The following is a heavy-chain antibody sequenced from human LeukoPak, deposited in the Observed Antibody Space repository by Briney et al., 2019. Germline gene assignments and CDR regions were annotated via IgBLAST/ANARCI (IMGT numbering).Heavy chain of an antibody. CDR3: ARAGFTVTTLFDY. Sequence: ASETLSLTCTVSGGSISSSSYYWGWIRQPPGKGLEWIGSIYYSGSTYYNPSLKSRVTISVDTSKNQFSLKLSSVTAADTAVYYCARAGFTVTTLFDYWGQGTLVTVSS. V-gene: IGHV4-39*07. CDR2: IYYSGST. D-gene: IGHD4-17*01. J-gene: IGHJ4*02. CDR1: GGSISSSSYY.